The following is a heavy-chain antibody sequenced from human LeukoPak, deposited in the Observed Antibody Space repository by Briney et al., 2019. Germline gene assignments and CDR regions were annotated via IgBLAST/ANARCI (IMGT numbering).Heavy chain of an antibody. D-gene: IGHD3-22*01. CDR1: GFTFSSYN. CDR2: ISSSSSTI. J-gene: IGHJ4*02. Sequence: GGSLRLSCAASGFTFSSYNMNWVRQAPGKGLEWVSYISSSSSTIYYADSVKGRFTISRDNSKNTLYLQMNSLRAEDTAVYYCARDRDYYDSSGYYHFDYWGQGTLVTVSS. CDR3: ARDRDYYDSSGYYHFDY. V-gene: IGHV3-48*01.